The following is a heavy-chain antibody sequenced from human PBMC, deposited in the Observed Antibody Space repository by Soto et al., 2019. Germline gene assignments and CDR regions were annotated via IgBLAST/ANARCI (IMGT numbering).Heavy chain of an antibody. CDR2: ISWDGGST. Sequence: GGSLRLSCAASGFTFDYYTMHWVRQAPGKGLEWVSLISWDGGSTYYADSVKGRFTISRDNSKNSLYLQMNSLRTEDTALYYCAKDSEGGIAAAGHFDYWGQGTLVTVSS. D-gene: IGHD6-13*01. J-gene: IGHJ4*02. V-gene: IGHV3-43*01. CDR3: AKDSEGGIAAAGHFDY. CDR1: GFTFDYYT.